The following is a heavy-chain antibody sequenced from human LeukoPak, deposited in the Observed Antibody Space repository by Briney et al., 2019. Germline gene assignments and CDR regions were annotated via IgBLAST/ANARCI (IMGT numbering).Heavy chain of an antibody. CDR3: ARDVDYYDSSGYYYAWFDP. D-gene: IGHD3-22*01. J-gene: IGHJ5*02. CDR2: ISSSSSYI. Sequence: GGSLRLSCAASGFTFSSYSMNWVRQAPGKGLEWVSSISSSSSYIYYADSVRGRFTISRDNAKNSLYLQMNNLRAEDTAVYYCARDVDYYDSSGYYYAWFDPWDQGTLVTVSS. V-gene: IGHV3-21*01. CDR1: GFTFSSYS.